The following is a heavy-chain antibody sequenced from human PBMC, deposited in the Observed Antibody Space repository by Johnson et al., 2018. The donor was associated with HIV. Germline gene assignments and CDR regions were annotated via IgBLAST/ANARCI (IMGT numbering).Heavy chain of an antibody. CDR1: GFIFADYA. Sequence: VESGGGLVQPGRSLRLSCAASGFIFADYAMHWVRQAPGKGLEWVSGISWNSGNIGYADSVKGRFTISRDNAKNSLYLQMNSLRPEDTALYYCAKVSVADAFDIWGQGTMVTVSS. CDR3: AKVSVADAFDI. CDR2: ISWNSGNI. V-gene: IGHV3-9*01. J-gene: IGHJ3*02. D-gene: IGHD6-19*01.